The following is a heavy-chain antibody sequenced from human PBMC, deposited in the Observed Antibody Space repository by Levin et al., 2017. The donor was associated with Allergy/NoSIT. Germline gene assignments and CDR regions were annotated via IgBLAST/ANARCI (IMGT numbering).Heavy chain of an antibody. D-gene: IGHD3-16*01. Sequence: GSLRLSCAVSGGSISSSNWWSWVRQPPGKGLEWIGEIYHSGSTNYNPSLKSRVTISVDKSKNQFSLKLSSVTAADTAVYYCARDPPMITFGGVIAGYFDLWGRGTLVTVSS. J-gene: IGHJ2*01. CDR3: ARDPPMITFGGVIAGYFDL. CDR1: GGSISSSNW. V-gene: IGHV4-4*02. CDR2: IYHSGST.